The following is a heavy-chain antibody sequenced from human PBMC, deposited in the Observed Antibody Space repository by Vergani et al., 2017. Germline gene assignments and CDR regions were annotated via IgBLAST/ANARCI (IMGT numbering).Heavy chain of an antibody. D-gene: IGHD3-9*01. CDR2: IKQDGSEK. Sequence: EVQLLESGGGLVQPGGSLRLSCAASGFTFSSYWMSWVRQAPGKGLEWVANIKQDGSEKYYVDSVKGRFTISRDNAKNSLYLQMNSLRAEDTAVYYCAREVQYYDILTGYYMVYYYYYMDVWGKGTTVTVSS. CDR1: GFTFSSYW. J-gene: IGHJ6*03. V-gene: IGHV3-7*01. CDR3: AREVQYYDILTGYYMVYYYYYMDV.